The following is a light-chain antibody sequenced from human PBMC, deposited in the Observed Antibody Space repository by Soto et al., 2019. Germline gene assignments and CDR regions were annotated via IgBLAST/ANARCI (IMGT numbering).Light chain of an antibody. CDR1: QSIGLA. CDR3: QHRTDRPPWT. V-gene: IGKV3-11*01. J-gene: IGKJ1*01. CDR2: NAS. Sequence: EIVLTQSPATLSLSPGERATLSCRASQSIGLAIAWYQHKPGQAPRLLIFNASQRATGIPARFMGSGSGTDVTLSISSLEPEDFAVYYCQHRTDRPPWTFGQGTKVESK.